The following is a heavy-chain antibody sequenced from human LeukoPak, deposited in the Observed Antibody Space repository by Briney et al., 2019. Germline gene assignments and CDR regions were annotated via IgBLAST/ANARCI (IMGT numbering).Heavy chain of an antibody. V-gene: IGHV3-11*04. CDR2: SSTSGYTT. CDR3: AREYSGYDGDAFDM. Sequence: GGSLRLSCAASGFTFSNYHMSWVRQAPGKGLEWVSYSSTSGYTTYYADSVKGRFTISRDNARNSLYLRMNSLRAEDTAVYYCAREYSGYDGDAFDMWGQGTMVTVSS. D-gene: IGHD5-12*01. CDR1: GFTFSNYH. J-gene: IGHJ3*02.